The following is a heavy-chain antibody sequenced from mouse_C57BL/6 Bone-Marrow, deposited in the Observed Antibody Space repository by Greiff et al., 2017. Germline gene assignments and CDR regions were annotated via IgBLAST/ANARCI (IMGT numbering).Heavy chain of an antibody. CDR2: IYPGDGDT. CDR3: ARSDYYGSSSWFAY. D-gene: IGHD1-1*01. CDR1: GYAFSSSW. Sequence: QVQLQQSGPELVKPGASVKISCKASGYAFSSSWMNWVKQRPGKGLEWIGRIYPGDGDTNYNGKFKGKATLTAYKSSSTAYMQLSSLTSEDSAVYFGARSDYYGSSSWFAYWGQGTLVTVSA. J-gene: IGHJ3*01. V-gene: IGHV1-82*01.